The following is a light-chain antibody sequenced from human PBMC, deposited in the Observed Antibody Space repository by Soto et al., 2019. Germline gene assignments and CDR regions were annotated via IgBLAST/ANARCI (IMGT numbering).Light chain of an antibody. J-gene: IGLJ2*01. CDR1: TSNIGAGFD. V-gene: IGLV1-40*01. CDR2: GDT. CDR3: LSYDSSLSGSV. Sequence: QSVRTQPPSVSGAPGQRISISCTGSTSNIGAGFDVFWYQHFPGTAPKLLIHGDTIRPSGVPDRFSGSKSGTSASLAITGLQAEDEADYYCLSYDSSLSGSVFGGGTKVTVL.